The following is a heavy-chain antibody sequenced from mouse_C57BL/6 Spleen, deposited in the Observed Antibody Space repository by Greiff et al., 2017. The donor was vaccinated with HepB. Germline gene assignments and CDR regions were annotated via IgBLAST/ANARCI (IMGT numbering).Heavy chain of an antibody. CDR1: YFAFMASA. D-gene: IGHD4-1*01. CDR2: FTMYSDAT. J-gene: IGHJ4*01. V-gene: IGHV1-49*01. CDR3: ARDLTGRAMDY. Sequence: SGAELVRPGSSVKLSCTDSYFAFMASAMHWVKQRPGHGLEWIGSFTMYSDATEYSENFKGKATLTANTSSSTAYMELSSLTSEDSAVYYCARDLTGRAMDYWGQGTSVTVSS.